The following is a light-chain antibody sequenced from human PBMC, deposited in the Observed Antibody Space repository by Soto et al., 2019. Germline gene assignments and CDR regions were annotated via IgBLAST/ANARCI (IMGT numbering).Light chain of an antibody. V-gene: IGKV3-15*01. CDR3: QQYHNWPPQYT. Sequence: EIVMTQSPATLSVSPGERATLSCRASQTVSSNLAWYQQKPGQAPRLLIYGASTRATGVPARFSGSRSGTEFPLTIRSLQSEDFAVYYCQQYHNWPPQYTFGQGTKLQIK. J-gene: IGKJ2*01. CDR1: QTVSSN. CDR2: GAS.